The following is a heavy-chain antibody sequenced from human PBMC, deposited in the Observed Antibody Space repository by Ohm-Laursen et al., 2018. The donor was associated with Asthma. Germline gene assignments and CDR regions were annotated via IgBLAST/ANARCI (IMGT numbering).Heavy chain of an antibody. CDR2: VWYDGSIE. Sequence: SLRLSCSASGFAFSSYGMHWVRQAPGKGLEWVTIVWYDGSIESYADSVKGRFTISRDNFKNTVHLDMNSLRAEDTAVYHCAKGIVPVYYYGLDVWGQGTTVTVSS. CDR3: AKGIVPVYYYGLDV. V-gene: IGHV3-30*02. J-gene: IGHJ6*02. CDR1: GFAFSSYG. D-gene: IGHD1-26*01.